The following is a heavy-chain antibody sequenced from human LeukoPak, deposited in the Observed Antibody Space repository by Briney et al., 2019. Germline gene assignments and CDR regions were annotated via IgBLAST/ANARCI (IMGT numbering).Heavy chain of an antibody. Sequence: GASVKVSCKASGYTFTSNYIHWVRQAPGQGLEWMGWISAYNGNTIYAQTLQDRLTMTTDTSTSTAYMELRSLRSDDTAVYYCARGRLRYWDWTRAYSDYWGQGTLVTVSS. J-gene: IGHJ4*02. D-gene: IGHD3-9*01. V-gene: IGHV1-18*04. CDR2: ISAYNGNT. CDR1: GYTFTSNY. CDR3: ARGRLRYWDWTRAYSDY.